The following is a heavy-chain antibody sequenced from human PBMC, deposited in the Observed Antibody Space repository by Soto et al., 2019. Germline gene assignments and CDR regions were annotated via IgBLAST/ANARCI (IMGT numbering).Heavy chain of an antibody. CDR3: VKGDGRIVPRHFDC. D-gene: IGHD2-2*01. Sequence: GGSLRLSCAASGFTFSDYAMSWVRQAPGKGLEWVSAISSGGGSPYYADSVKGRFTISRNNSQSTLFLQMNSLRAGDAAVYYCVKGDGRIVPRHFDCWGQGTLVTVYS. J-gene: IGHJ4*02. CDR1: GFTFSDYA. CDR2: ISSGGGSP. V-gene: IGHV3-23*01.